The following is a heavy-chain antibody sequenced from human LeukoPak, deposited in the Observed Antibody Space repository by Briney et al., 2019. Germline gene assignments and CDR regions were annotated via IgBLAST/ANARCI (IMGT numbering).Heavy chain of an antibody. CDR2: ISSSSSYT. Sequence: PGGSLRLSCAASGFTFSDYYMSWIRQAPGKGLEWVSYISSSSSYTNYADSVKGRFTISRDNSKNTLYLQLNSLRAEDTAVYYCAKGYSSGWSFDDFWGQGTLVTVSS. CDR1: GFTFSDYY. D-gene: IGHD6-19*01. CDR3: AKGYSSGWSFDDF. V-gene: IGHV3-11*05. J-gene: IGHJ4*02.